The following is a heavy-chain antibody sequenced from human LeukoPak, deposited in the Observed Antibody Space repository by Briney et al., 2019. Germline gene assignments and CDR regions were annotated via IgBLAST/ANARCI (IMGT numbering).Heavy chain of an antibody. D-gene: IGHD3-9*01. Sequence: SETLSLTCTVSGGSISSNNYYWGWIRQPPGKGLEWIGSIYYSGSTYYNPSLKSRVTISVDTSKNQFSLKLSSVTAADTAVYYCARVTRDILTGYYFDYWGQGTLVTVSS. J-gene: IGHJ4*02. CDR2: IYYSGST. CDR3: ARVTRDILTGYYFDY. V-gene: IGHV4-39*07. CDR1: GGSISSNNYY.